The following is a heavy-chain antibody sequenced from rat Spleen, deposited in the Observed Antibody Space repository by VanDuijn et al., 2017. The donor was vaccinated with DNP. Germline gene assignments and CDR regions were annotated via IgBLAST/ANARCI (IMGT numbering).Heavy chain of an antibody. J-gene: IGHJ2*01. Sequence: EVQLQESGPGLVKPSQSLSLTCSVTGYSITSNYWAWIRKFPGDKMEWIGYINYSGGTGYNPSLKSRISITRDTSKNQFFLQLNSVTTEDTATYYCARTGLHSTYIPFDYWGQGVMVTVSS. D-gene: IGHD1-2*01. CDR2: INYSGGT. CDR3: ARTGLHSTYIPFDY. CDR1: GYSITSNY. V-gene: IGHV3-1*01.